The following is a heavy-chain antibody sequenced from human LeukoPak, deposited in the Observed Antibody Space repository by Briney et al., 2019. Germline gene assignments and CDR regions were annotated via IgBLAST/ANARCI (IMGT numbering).Heavy chain of an antibody. V-gene: IGHV3-7*01. CDR1: GFTFSNYW. D-gene: IGHD4-11*01. Sequence: GGSLRLSCEGSGFTFSNYWMGWVRQAPGKGLQWVANIKTDGSEKYYVDSVKGRFTMSRDNSKNSLYLQMNSLRAEDTAVYYCAREEYSSPIDYWGQGTLVTVSS. J-gene: IGHJ4*02. CDR2: IKTDGSEK. CDR3: AREEYSSPIDY.